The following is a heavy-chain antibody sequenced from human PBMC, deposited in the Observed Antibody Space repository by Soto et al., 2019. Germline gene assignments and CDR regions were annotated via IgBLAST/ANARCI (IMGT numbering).Heavy chain of an antibody. Sequence: ASVKVSLKASGGTFSSYGISWVRQAPGQGLEWVGGIIPIFGTANYAQKFQGRVTITADKSTSTAYMELSSLRSEDTAVYYCARDDYPPPYGTDVWGQGTTVTVSS. CDR3: ARDDYPPPYGTDV. V-gene: IGHV1-69*06. CDR1: GGTFSSYG. J-gene: IGHJ6*02. D-gene: IGHD4-17*01. CDR2: IIPIFGTA.